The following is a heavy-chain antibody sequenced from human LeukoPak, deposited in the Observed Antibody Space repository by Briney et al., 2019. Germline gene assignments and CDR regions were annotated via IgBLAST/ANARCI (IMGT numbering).Heavy chain of an antibody. Sequence: SETLSLTCAVYGGSFSGYYWSWIRQPPGKGLEWIGEINHSGSTNYNPSLKSRVTISVDTSKNQFSLTLSSVTAADTAVYYCAREDYGDYGLNYWGQGTLVTVSS. D-gene: IGHD4-17*01. J-gene: IGHJ4*02. CDR2: INHSGST. CDR3: AREDYGDYGLNY. V-gene: IGHV4-34*01. CDR1: GGSFSGYY.